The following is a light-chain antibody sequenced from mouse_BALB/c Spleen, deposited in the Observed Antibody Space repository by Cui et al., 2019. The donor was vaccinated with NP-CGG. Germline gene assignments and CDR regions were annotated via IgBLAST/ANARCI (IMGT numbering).Light chain of an antibody. CDR2: ATN. CDR3: GLWYSNHWV. J-gene: IGLJ1*01. V-gene: IGLV1*01. CDR1: TGAVTTSNY. Sequence: QAVVTQESALTTSPGETVTLTCRSSTGAVTTSNYANWVQEKPDHLLAGLIGATNNQDLGVPDRFAGYLIGDTAALTITGAQNEDEAIYICGLWYSNHWVCGGGTKLTVL.